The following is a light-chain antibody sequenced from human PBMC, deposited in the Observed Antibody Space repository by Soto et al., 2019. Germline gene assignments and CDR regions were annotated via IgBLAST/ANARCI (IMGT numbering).Light chain of an antibody. Sequence: QSVLTQPASVSGSPGQSITVSCTGTSSDVGGYNYVSWYQQHPGKAPQLLIYEVNIRPSGVSNRFSASKSGNTASLTISGLQAEDEADYYCTSYKSSSNLVFGTGTKVTVL. CDR3: TSYKSSSNLV. CDR2: EVN. J-gene: IGLJ1*01. V-gene: IGLV2-14*01. CDR1: SSDVGGYNY.